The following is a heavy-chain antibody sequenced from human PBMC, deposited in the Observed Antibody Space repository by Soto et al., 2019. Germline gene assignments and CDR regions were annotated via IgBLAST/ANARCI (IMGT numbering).Heavy chain of an antibody. J-gene: IGHJ6*02. CDR1: GGTFSSYA. D-gene: IGHD2-2*01. CDR2: IIPIFGTA. V-gene: IGHV1-69*13. CDR3: ARGRTPMVVVPAAGPAAYYYGMDV. Sequence: ASVKVSCKASGGTFSSYAISWVRQAPGQGLEWMGGIIPIFGTANYAQKFQGRVTITADESTSTAYMELSSLRSEDTAVYYCARGRTPMVVVPAAGPAAYYYGMDVWGQGTTVTVSS.